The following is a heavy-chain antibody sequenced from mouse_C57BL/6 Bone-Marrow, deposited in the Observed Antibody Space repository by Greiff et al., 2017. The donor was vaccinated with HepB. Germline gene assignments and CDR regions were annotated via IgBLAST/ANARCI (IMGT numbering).Heavy chain of an antibody. J-gene: IGHJ3*01. CDR3: ARPPNDYGSSLLFAY. Sequence: QVQLQQPGAELVKPGASVKLSCKASGYTFTSYWMHWVKQRPGQGLEWIGMIHPNSGSTNYNEKFKSKATLTVDKSSSTAYMQLSSLTSEDSAVYYCARPPNDYGSSLLFAYWGQGTLVTVSA. CDR2: IHPNSGST. D-gene: IGHD1-1*01. CDR1: GYTFTSYW. V-gene: IGHV1-64*01.